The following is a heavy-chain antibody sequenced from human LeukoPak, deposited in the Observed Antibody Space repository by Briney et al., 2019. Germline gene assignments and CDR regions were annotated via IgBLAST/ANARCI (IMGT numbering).Heavy chain of an antibody. V-gene: IGHV3-30*02. CDR2: IRYDGSNK. J-gene: IGHJ4*02. CDR1: GFTFSSYG. Sequence: GGSLRLSCAASGFTFSSYGMHWVRQAPGKGLEWVAFIRYDGSNKYYADSVKGRFTISRDNSRNTLYLQINSLRAEDTAVYYCVKGPCSSTSCFGDYWGQGALVTVSS. CDR3: VKGPCSSTSCFGDY. D-gene: IGHD2-2*01.